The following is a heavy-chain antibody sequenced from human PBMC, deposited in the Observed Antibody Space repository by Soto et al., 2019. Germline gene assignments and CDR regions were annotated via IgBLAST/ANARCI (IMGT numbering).Heavy chain of an antibody. CDR2: IYYSGST. J-gene: IGHJ4*02. CDR3: ARISVTTQHRYYFDY. V-gene: IGHV4-31*03. Sequence: QVQLQESGPGLVKPSQTLSLTCTVSGGSISSGGYYWSWIRQHPGKGLEWIGYIYYSGSTYYNPSLKSRVTISVDTSKNQFSLKLSSVTAADTAVYYCARISVTTQHRYYFDYWGQGTLVTVSS. D-gene: IGHD4-17*01. CDR1: GGSISSGGYY.